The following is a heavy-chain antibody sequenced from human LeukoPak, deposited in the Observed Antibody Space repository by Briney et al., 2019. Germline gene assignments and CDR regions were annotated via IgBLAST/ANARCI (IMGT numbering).Heavy chain of an antibody. CDR1: GFTFRSYA. D-gene: IGHD3-22*01. CDR3: AKLDSSEIDY. Sequence: PGGSLRLSCAASGFTFRSYAMSWVRQAPGKGLEWVSDISGSGGSTYYADYVKGRFTISRDNSKNTLYLQMNSLRAEDTAVYYCAKLDSSEIDYWGQGTLVTVSS. J-gene: IGHJ4*02. V-gene: IGHV3-23*01. CDR2: ISGSGGST.